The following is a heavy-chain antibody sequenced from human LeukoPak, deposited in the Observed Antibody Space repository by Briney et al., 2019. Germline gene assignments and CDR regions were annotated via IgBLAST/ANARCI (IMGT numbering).Heavy chain of an antibody. J-gene: IGHJ4*02. D-gene: IGHD5-24*01. Sequence: ASVTVSCTASGYTFTSYAMHWVRQAPGQRLEWMGWINAGNGNTKYSQKFQGRVTITRDTSASTAYMELSSLRSEDTAVYYCARDAAGWLLDYWGQGTLVTVSS. CDR3: ARDAAGWLLDY. CDR2: INAGNGNT. V-gene: IGHV1-3*01. CDR1: GYTFTSYA.